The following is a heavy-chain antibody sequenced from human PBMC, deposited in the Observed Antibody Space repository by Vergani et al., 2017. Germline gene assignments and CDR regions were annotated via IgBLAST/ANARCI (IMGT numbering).Heavy chain of an antibody. CDR1: GVSISSGDYY. CDR2: IYHSGST. D-gene: IGHD5-24*01. Sequence: QVQLQESGPGLVKPSQTLSLTCTVSGVSISSGDYYWGWIRQPPGKGLEWIGSIYHSGSTYYNPSLKSRVTISVDTSKNQFSLKLSSVTAADTAVYYCARHTYGRWVFLHFDYWGQGTLVTVSS. J-gene: IGHJ4*02. CDR3: ARHTYGRWVFLHFDY. V-gene: IGHV4-38-2*02.